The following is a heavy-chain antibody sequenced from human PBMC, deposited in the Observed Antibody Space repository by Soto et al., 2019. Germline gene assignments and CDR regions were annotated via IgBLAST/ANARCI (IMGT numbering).Heavy chain of an antibody. J-gene: IGHJ5*02. V-gene: IGHV4-30-4*01. Sequence: PSETLSLPCTVSGGSIRSGGYYWSWIRQPPGKGLEWIGYSYYSGTTYYSPSLKSRVTISVDTSKNQFSLKLSSVTAADTAVYYCARDQSGYSVFDPWGQGTLVTVSS. CDR2: SYYSGTT. CDR3: ARDQSGYSVFDP. CDR1: GGSIRSGGYY. D-gene: IGHD3-3*01.